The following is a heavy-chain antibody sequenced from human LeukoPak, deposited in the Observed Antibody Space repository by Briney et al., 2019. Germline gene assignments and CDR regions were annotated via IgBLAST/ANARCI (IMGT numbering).Heavy chain of an antibody. V-gene: IGHV1-18*01. CDR2: ISAYNGNT. CDR1: GYTFTSYG. Sequence: GASVKVSCKASGYTFTSYGISWVRQAPGQGLEWMGWISAYNGNTNYAQKLQGRVTMTTDTPTNTAYMELRSLRSDDTAVYYCAREEGQHGQQLADYWGQGTLVTVSS. J-gene: IGHJ4*02. CDR3: AREEGQHGQQLADY. D-gene: IGHD6-13*01.